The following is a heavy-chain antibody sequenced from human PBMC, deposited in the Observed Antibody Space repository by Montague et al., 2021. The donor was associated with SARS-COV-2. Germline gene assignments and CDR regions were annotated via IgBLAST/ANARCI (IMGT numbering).Heavy chain of an antibody. J-gene: IGHJ6*01. V-gene: IGHV2-70*11. CDR2: IDWDDDK. Sequence: PALVKPTQTLTLTCTFSGFSLSTTGMCVSWIRQPPGKALEWLARIDWDDDKYYSTSLKTRLTISKDTSKNQVVLTMTNMDPLDTATYYCARRTYDILTGYDDGMDAWGQGTTVSVSS. CDR1: GFSLSTTGMC. CDR3: ARRTYDILTGYDDGMDA. D-gene: IGHD3-9*01.